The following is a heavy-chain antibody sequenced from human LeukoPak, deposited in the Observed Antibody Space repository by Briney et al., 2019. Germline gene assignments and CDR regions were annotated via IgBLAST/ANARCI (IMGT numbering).Heavy chain of an antibody. CDR1: GGSISSYY. V-gene: IGHV4-59*08. D-gene: IGHD6-6*01. J-gene: IGHJ4*02. CDR3: ARLGAAQGANYFDY. Sequence: SETLSLTCAVSGGSISSYYRSWIRQPPGKGLEWVGYIYYSGSTNSNPSLKSRVTISVDTSKNQFSLKLSSVTAADTAGYYCARLGAAQGANYFDYWGQGTLVTVSS. CDR2: IYYSGST.